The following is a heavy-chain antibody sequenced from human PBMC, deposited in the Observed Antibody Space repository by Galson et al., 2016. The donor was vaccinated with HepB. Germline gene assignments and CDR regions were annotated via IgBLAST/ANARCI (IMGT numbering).Heavy chain of an antibody. V-gene: IGHV1-46*03. CDR1: GYTFTTYN. Sequence: SVKVSCKASGYTFTTYNIHWVRLAPGQGLEWMGIINPSGGSPNYAQKLQGRVTLTSDTPTSTVYMQLGSLRSDDTAVYYCTRGDGFWAGWTYWGQGTLVTVSS. J-gene: IGHJ4*02. CDR2: INPSGGSP. CDR3: TRGDGFWAGWTY. D-gene: IGHD3/OR15-3a*01.